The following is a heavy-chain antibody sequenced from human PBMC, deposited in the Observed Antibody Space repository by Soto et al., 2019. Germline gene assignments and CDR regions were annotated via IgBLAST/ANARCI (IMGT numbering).Heavy chain of an antibody. Sequence: PGGSLRLSCAASGFPFSIYAMHLVRQSPGKGLEWVAVISYDGSNKYYADSVKGRFTISRDNSKNTLYLQMNSLRAEDTAVYYCATDRGVYSGYYFCYYGMEVWGQGATVTVSS. CDR1: GFPFSIYA. J-gene: IGHJ6*02. D-gene: IGHD5-12*01. V-gene: IGHV3-30-3*01. CDR3: ATDRGVYSGYYFCYYGMEV. CDR2: ISYDGSNK.